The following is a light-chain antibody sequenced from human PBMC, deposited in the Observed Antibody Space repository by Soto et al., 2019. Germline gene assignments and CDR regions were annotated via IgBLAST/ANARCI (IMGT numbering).Light chain of an antibody. CDR1: QSISSY. J-gene: IGKJ3*01. V-gene: IGKV1-39*01. CDR2: AAS. Sequence: DIQMTQPPSSLSASVGDRVTITCRASQSISSYLNWYQQKPGKAPKLLIYAASSLQSGVPSRFSGSGSGTDFTLTISSLQPEDFVTYYCQQSYSTRFTFGPGTKVDIK. CDR3: QQSYSTRFT.